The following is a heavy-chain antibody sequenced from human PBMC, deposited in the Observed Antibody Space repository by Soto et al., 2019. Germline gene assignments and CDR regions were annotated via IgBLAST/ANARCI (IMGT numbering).Heavy chain of an antibody. CDR3: ARGSCGIQLWLSSSWFDP. D-gene: IGHD5-18*01. CDR1: GYTFTSDY. CDR2: INPSGCST. J-gene: IGHJ5*02. Sequence: APVKIPCKASGYTFTSDYMHWVRQATGQGCDWMGIINPSGCSTSYPQKFQGRVTMTRDTSTSTVYIELRSLRSEDTAVYYCARGSCGIQLWLSSSWFDPRGQGTLVTVSS. V-gene: IGHV1-46*01.